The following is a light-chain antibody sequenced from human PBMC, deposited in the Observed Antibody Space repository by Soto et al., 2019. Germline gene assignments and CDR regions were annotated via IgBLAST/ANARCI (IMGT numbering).Light chain of an antibody. CDR3: ISYIPSTTTHWV. Sequence: QSVLTQPASVSGSPGQSITISCTETNSDVGGYDRVSWYQHHPGKDPKLLIFEVYNRPSGISDRFSGSKSGDTASLTISGLQAEDEADYYCISYIPSTTTHWVFGGGTQLTVL. CDR2: EVY. CDR1: NSDVGGYDR. V-gene: IGLV2-14*01. J-gene: IGLJ3*02.